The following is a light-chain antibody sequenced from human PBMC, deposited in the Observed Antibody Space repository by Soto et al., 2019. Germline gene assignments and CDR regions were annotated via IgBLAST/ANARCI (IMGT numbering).Light chain of an antibody. CDR1: QSVRSY. Sequence: EIVLTQSPATLSLSPGERATLSCGASQSVRSYLAWYQQKPGQAPRLLIYDASNRATGIPARFSGSGSGTDVTLSISSLEPEDFAVYYCQQRSNWPFTFGGGTKVEIK. CDR3: QQRSNWPFT. CDR2: DAS. V-gene: IGKV3-11*01. J-gene: IGKJ4*01.